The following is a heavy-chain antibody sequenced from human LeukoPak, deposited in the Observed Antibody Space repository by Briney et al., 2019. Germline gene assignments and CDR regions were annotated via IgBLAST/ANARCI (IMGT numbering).Heavy chain of an antibody. J-gene: IGHJ4*02. CDR3: AKGRALGYSYGFNDFDY. V-gene: IGHV3-23*01. Sequence: GGSLRLSCAASGFTFSSHGMSWVRQAPGKGLEWVSPINGSGGSTYYADSAKGRFTISRDNSKNTLYLQMNSLRAEDTAVYYCAKGRALGYSYGFNDFDYWGQGTLVTVSS. D-gene: IGHD5-18*01. CDR2: INGSGGST. CDR1: GFTFSSHG.